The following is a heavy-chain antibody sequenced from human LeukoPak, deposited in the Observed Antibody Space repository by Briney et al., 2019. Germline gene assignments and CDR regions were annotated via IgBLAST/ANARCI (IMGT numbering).Heavy chain of an antibody. D-gene: IGHD6-13*01. V-gene: IGHV4-31*03. Sequence: SETLSLTCTVSGGSISSGGYYWSWIRQHPGQGLEWIVYIYYSGSTYYNPSLKSRVTISVDTSKNQFSLKLSSVTAADTAVYYCARGDGYSSSWSTPPFAYWGQGTLVTASS. CDR1: GGSISSGGYY. CDR3: ARGDGYSSSWSTPPFAY. CDR2: IYYSGST. J-gene: IGHJ4*02.